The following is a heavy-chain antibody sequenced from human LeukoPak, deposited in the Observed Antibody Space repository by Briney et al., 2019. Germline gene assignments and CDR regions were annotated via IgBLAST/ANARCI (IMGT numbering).Heavy chain of an antibody. CDR3: ARDLAFRPPTTYYYGSGNDY. J-gene: IGHJ4*02. Sequence: GGSLRLSCAASGFTFSSYWMSWVRQAPGKGLEWVANIKQDGSEKYYVDSVKGRFTISRDNAKNSLYLQMNSLRAEDTAVYYCARDLAFRPPTTYYYGSGNDYWGQGTLVTVSS. CDR1: GFTFSSYW. CDR2: IKQDGSEK. V-gene: IGHV3-7*01. D-gene: IGHD3-10*01.